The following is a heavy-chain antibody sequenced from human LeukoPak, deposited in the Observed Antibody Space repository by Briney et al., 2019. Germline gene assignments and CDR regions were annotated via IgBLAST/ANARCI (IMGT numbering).Heavy chain of an antibody. CDR2: INSDGSEG. CDR1: GFTFSGFW. J-gene: IGHJ3*01. Sequence: GGSLRLSCAVSGFTFSGFWMGWSRQAPGKGLEWVASINSDGSEGYYADVVKGRFTISRDNAKNSLYLQINSLRAEDTAVYCCARSSYSSSSSVWGQGTMVTVSS. D-gene: IGHD6-6*01. CDR3: ARSSYSSSSSV. V-gene: IGHV3-7*03.